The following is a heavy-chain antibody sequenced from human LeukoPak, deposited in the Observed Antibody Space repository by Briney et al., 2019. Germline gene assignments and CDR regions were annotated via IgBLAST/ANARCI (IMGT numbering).Heavy chain of an antibody. CDR2: TYYRSKWYN. J-gene: IGHJ5*02. Sequence: SQTLSLTCAISGDSVSSNSAAWNWIRQSPSRGLEWLGRTYYRSKWYNDYAVSVKSRITINPDTSKNQFSLQLNSVTPEDTAVYYCARGFPPTELDSSSWYEGNWFDPWGQGTLVTVSS. CDR3: ARGFPPTELDSSSWYEGNWFDP. D-gene: IGHD6-13*01. V-gene: IGHV6-1*01. CDR1: GDSVSSNSAA.